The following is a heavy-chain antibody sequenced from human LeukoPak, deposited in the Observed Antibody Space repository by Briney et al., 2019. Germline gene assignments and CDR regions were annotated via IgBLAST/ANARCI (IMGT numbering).Heavy chain of an antibody. CDR3: ARGNCSGGSCYSGY. D-gene: IGHD2-15*01. J-gene: IGHJ4*02. CDR2: IYYSGST. V-gene: IGHV4-59*01. CDR1: GGSISSYY. Sequence: PSETLSLTCTVSGGSISSYYWSWIRQPPGKGLEWIGYIYYSGSTNYNPSLKSRVTISVDTPKNQFSLKLSSVTAADTAVYYCARGNCSGGSCYSGYWGQGTLVTVSS.